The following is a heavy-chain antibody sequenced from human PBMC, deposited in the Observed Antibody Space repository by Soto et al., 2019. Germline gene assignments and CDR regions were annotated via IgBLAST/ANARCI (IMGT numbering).Heavy chain of an antibody. Sequence: QVQLVQSGAEMKKPGASVKVSCKASGYTFTSYGISWVRQAPGQGLEWMGWISAYNGNTNYAQKLQGRVTMTTDTSTSTAYMELRSLRSDDTAVYYCARDLGYCISTSCSRWFDPWGQGTLVTVSS. CDR2: ISAYNGNT. D-gene: IGHD2-2*01. J-gene: IGHJ5*02. CDR1: GYTFTSYG. CDR3: ARDLGYCISTSCSRWFDP. V-gene: IGHV1-18*01.